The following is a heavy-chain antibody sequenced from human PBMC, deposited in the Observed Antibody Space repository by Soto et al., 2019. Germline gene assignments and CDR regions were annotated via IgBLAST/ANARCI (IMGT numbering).Heavy chain of an antibody. J-gene: IGHJ6*02. D-gene: IGHD2-8*01. CDR2: INPKSGGT. CDR3: ARGDSTDCSNGVCSFFYNHDMDV. V-gene: IGHV1-2*04. Sequence: ASVKVSCKASGYSFTDYHIHWVRQAPGQGLEWLGRINPKSGGTSTAQKFQGWVTMATDTSISTASMELTRLTSDDTAIYYCARGDSTDCSNGVCSFFYNHDMDVWGQGTTVTVSS. CDR1: GYSFTDYH.